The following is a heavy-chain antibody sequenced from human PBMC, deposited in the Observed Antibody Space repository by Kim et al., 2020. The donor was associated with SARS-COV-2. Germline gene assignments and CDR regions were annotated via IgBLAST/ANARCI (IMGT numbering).Heavy chain of an antibody. CDR1: GYSFTSYW. CDR3: ARAGYCSGGSCYSGLDYYSYYGMDV. V-gene: IGHV5-10-1*01. Sequence: GESLKISCKGSGYSFTSYWISWVRQMPGKGLEWIGRIDPSDSYTNYSPSFQGHVTISADKSISTAYLQWSSLKASDTAMYYCARAGYCSGGSCYSGLDYYSYYGMDVWGQGTTVTVSS. D-gene: IGHD2-15*01. CDR2: IDPSDSYT. J-gene: IGHJ6*02.